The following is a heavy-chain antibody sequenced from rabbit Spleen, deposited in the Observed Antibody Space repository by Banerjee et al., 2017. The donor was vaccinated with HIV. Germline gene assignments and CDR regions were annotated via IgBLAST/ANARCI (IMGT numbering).Heavy chain of an antibody. Sequence: QSLEESGGDLVKPGASLTLTCTASGFSLSSSNYICWVRQAPGKGLEWIACIYGGDGTTYYASWAKGRFTISKTSSTTVTLQMTSLTAADTATYFCARDAGTSFSTYGMDLWGQGTLVTVS. J-gene: IGHJ6*01. CDR2: IYGGDGTT. V-gene: IGHV1S40*01. D-gene: IGHD8-1*01. CDR3: ARDAGTSFSTYGMDL. CDR1: GFSLSSSNY.